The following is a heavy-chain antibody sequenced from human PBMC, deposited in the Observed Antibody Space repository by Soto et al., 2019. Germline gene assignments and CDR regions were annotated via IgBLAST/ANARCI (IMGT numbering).Heavy chain of an antibody. V-gene: IGHV1-69*13. D-gene: IGHD2-2*01. Sequence: SVKVSCKASGGTFSSYAISWVRQAPGQGLEWMGGIIPIFGTANYAQKFQGRVTITADESTSTAYMELSSLRSEDTAVYYCAREYCSSTSCLSRGWDNWFDPWGQGTLVTVSS. CDR1: GGTFSSYA. CDR3: AREYCSSTSCLSRGWDNWFDP. CDR2: IIPIFGTA. J-gene: IGHJ5*02.